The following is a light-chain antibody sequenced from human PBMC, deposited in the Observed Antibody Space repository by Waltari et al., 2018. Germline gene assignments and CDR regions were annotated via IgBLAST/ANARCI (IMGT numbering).Light chain of an antibody. CDR2: FVS. Sequence: QSALTQPASVPGSPVHSLTNSCTGTSSHVGGYKYISWYQQHPGKAPNLMFYFVSNRPSRVVDRYSAAKSSSSAARSIAGLQAKDYADYYCSSYTNSIALVFGGETNLSVL. CDR1: SSHVGGYKY. J-gene: IGLJ2*01. CDR3: SSYTNSIALV. V-gene: IGLV2-14*03.